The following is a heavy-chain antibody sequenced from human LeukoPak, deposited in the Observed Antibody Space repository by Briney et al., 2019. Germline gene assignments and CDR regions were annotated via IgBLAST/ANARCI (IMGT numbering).Heavy chain of an antibody. Sequence: GESLKISCKGSGYSFTSYWIGWVRQMPGKGLEWMGIIYPGDSDTRYSPSFQGQVTISADKSISTAYLQWSSLKASDTAMYYCARQRPPPGDSGYDFSAPYYYYGMDVWGQGTTVTVSS. CDR2: IYPGDSDT. D-gene: IGHD5-12*01. CDR3: ARQRPPPGDSGYDFSAPYYYYGMDV. J-gene: IGHJ6*02. CDR1: GYSFTSYW. V-gene: IGHV5-51*01.